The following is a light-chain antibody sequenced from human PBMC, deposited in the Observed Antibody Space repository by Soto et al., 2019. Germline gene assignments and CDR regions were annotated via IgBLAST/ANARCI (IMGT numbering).Light chain of an antibody. Sequence: MVLTQSPGTLSLSPGERATLCCRASQRVSSSYLAWYQQKPGQAPRLLIYGASSRATGIPDRFSGSGSGTDFTRAISRLEPEDVAVYYCPQYDSSPLTVGGGTKVEIK. CDR2: GAS. CDR3: PQYDSSPLT. J-gene: IGKJ4*01. CDR1: QRVSSSY. V-gene: IGKV3-20*01.